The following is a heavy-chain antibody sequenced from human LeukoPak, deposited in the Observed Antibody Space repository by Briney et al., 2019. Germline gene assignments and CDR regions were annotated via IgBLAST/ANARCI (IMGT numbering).Heavy chain of an antibody. Sequence: ASVKVSCKASGYTFTSYGIGWVRQAPGQGLEWMGWISAYNGNTNYAQKLQGRVTTTTDTSTSTAYMELRSLRSDDTAVYYCARVGTTPTRNWFDPWGQGTLVTVSS. CDR3: ARVGTTPTRNWFDP. J-gene: IGHJ5*02. CDR1: GYTFTSYG. V-gene: IGHV1-18*01. D-gene: IGHD2-15*01. CDR2: ISAYNGNT.